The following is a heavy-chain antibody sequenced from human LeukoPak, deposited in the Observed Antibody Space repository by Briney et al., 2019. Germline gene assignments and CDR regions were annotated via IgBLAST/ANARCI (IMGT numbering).Heavy chain of an antibody. V-gene: IGHV3-53*01. CDR1: GFTVSSNY. D-gene: IGHD5-24*01. CDR2: IYSGGST. CDR3: ARAEKATIFDY. J-gene: IGHJ4*02. Sequence: GGSLRLSCAASGFTVSSNYMSWVRQAPGKGLEWVSVIYSGGSTYYADSVTGRFTISRDNPKNTLYLQMNSLRAEDTAVYYCARAEKATIFDYWGQGTLVTVSS.